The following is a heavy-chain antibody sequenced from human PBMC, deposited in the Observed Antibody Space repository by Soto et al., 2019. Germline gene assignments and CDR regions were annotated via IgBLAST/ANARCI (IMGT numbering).Heavy chain of an antibody. J-gene: IGHJ4*02. V-gene: IGHV4-39*01. Sequence: PSETLSLTCTVSGGSISSSSYYWGWIRQPPGKGLEWIGSIYYSGSTYYNPSLKSRVTISVDTSKNQFSLKLSSVTAADTAVYYCKSGLPAGVGGYWGQGTLVTVSS. CDR3: KSGLPAGVGGY. CDR2: IYYSGST. CDR1: GGSISSSSYY. D-gene: IGHD6-13*01.